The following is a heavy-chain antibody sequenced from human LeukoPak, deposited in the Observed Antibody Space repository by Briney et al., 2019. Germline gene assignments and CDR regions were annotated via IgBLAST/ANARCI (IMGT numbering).Heavy chain of an antibody. D-gene: IGHD2-2*02. V-gene: IGHV1-2*02. CDR1: GYTFTVYY. CDR3: ASEAAAIGSDAFDI. CDR2: INLNRGGT. J-gene: IGHJ3*02. Sequence: ASVSVSSKASGYTFTVYYMQWVRQAPGQGGEGMGWINLNRGGTNYAQKFQGRVTMTRDTSISTAYIELSRLRSDDTAVYYCASEAAAIGSDAFDIWGQGTMVTVSS.